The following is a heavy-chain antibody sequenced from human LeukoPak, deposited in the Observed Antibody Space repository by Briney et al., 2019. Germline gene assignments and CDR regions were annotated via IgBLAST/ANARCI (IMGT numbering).Heavy chain of an antibody. J-gene: IGHJ4*02. CDR2: ISSSSTI. V-gene: IGHV3-48*01. CDR3: ARVLDRIAAAVYFDY. Sequence: GGSLRLSCAASGFTFSSYSMNWVRQAPGKGQEWVSYISSSSTIYYADSVKGRFTISRDNAKNSLYLQMNSLRAEDTAVYYCARVLDRIAAAVYFDYWGQGTLVTVSS. D-gene: IGHD6-13*01. CDR1: GFTFSSYS.